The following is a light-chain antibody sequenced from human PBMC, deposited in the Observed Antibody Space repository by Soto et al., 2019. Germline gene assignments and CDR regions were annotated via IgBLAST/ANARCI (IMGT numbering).Light chain of an antibody. J-gene: IGLJ3*02. V-gene: IGLV4-69*01. CDR2: LNSDGSH. CDR1: SGNNGYA. Sequence: QLVLTQPPSASASLGASVKLTCTLSSGNNGYAIAWHQQQPEKGPRYLMKLNSDGSHSKGDGIPDRFSGSSSGAERYLTSSSLQSEDEADYYSQTWSTGSRVFGGGTKVTVL. CDR3: QTWSTGSRV.